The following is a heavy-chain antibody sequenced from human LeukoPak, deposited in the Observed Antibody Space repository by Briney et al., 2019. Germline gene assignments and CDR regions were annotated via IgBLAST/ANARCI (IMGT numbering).Heavy chain of an antibody. V-gene: IGHV4-34*01. CDR3: AAYYYNYGMDV. Sequence: PSETLSLTCAVYGGSFSGYYWSWIRQPQGKGLEWIGEINHSGSTNYNPSLKSRVTISVDTSKNQFSLKLSSVTAADTAVYYCAAYYYNYGMDVWGQGTTVIVSS. J-gene: IGHJ6*02. CDR2: INHSGST. CDR1: GGSFSGYY.